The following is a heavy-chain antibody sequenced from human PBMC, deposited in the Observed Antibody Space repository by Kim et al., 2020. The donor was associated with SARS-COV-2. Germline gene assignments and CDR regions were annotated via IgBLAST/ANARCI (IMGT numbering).Heavy chain of an antibody. CDR3: AKDLAWFDP. Sequence: GGSLRLSCAASGFTFSSYAMSWVRQAPGKGLEWISDITGGGGSTHYADSVKGRFTIYRDKAKNTVYLQMNSLRAEDTAVYYCAKDLAWFDPWGQGTQVTASS. V-gene: IGHV3-23*01. CDR1: GFTFSSYA. CDR2: ITGGGGST. J-gene: IGHJ5*02.